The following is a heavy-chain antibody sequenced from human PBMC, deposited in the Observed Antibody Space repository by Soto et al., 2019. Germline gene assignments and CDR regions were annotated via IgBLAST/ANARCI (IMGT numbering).Heavy chain of an antibody. J-gene: IGHJ4*02. CDR1: GFTFSSYV. Sequence: QVQLVESGGGVVQPGRSLRLSCAASGFTFSSYVLHWVRQAPGKGLEWVAVISYGGNNKYYADSVKGRFTISRDNSKNTLDLQMNRLRTEDTAVYYCARQGATGACFDYWGQGTLVTVSS. CDR3: ARQGATGACFDY. CDR2: ISYGGNNK. D-gene: IGHD1-1*01. V-gene: IGHV3-30-3*01.